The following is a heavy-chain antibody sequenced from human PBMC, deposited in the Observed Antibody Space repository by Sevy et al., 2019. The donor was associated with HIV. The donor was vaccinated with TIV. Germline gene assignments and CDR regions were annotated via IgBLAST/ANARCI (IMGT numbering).Heavy chain of an antibody. CDR2: ISSSGSTI. Sequence: GGSLRLSCAASGFTFSSYEMNWVRQAPGKGLEWVSYISSSGSTIYYAGSVKGRFTISRDNAKNSLYLQMNSLRAEDTAVYYCARDQDYGDYVNWGQGTLVTVSS. V-gene: IGHV3-48*03. J-gene: IGHJ4*02. D-gene: IGHD4-17*01. CDR1: GFTFSSYE. CDR3: ARDQDYGDYVN.